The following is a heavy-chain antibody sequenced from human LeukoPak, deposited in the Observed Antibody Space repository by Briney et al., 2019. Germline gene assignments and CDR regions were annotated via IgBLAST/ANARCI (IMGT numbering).Heavy chain of an antibody. D-gene: IGHD3-16*01. CDR3: ARALPHYGEGYFDY. CDR2: IYYSGST. Sequence: PSETLSLTCTVSGGSISSYYWSWIRQPPGKGLEWIGYIYYSGSTNYNPSLKSRVTISVDTSKNQFSLKLSSVTAADTAVYYCARALPHYGEGYFDYWGQGTLVTVSS. CDR1: GGSISSYY. V-gene: IGHV4-59*01. J-gene: IGHJ4*02.